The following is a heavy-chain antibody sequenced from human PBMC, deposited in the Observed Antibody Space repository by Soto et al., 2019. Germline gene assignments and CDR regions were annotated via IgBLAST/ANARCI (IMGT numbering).Heavy chain of an antibody. CDR3: ARDKITGLFDY. CDR1: GGSISSRIFY. V-gene: IGHV4-61*01. CDR2: INNSGST. D-gene: IGHD2-8*02. Sequence: SETLSLTCTVSGGSISSRIFYWSWIRQPPGKGLEWIGEINNSGSTNYNPSLKSRVTISVDTSKNQFSLKLTSVTAADTAVYYCARDKITGLFDYWGQGTLVTVSS. J-gene: IGHJ4*02.